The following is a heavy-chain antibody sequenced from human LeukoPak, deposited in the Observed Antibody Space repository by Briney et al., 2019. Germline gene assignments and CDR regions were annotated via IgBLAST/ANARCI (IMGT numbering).Heavy chain of an antibody. Sequence: GGSLRLSCVTSGFIFSNYGMHWVRQAPGKGLEWVAIVWHDGSYQYYAESIKGRFTISRDNSRNTVYLQMSSLRAEDTAVYYCARWGIIGHDAFDVWGQGTVVTVSS. CDR1: GFIFSNYG. CDR3: ARWGIIGHDAFDV. CDR2: VWHDGSYQ. D-gene: IGHD1-14*01. V-gene: IGHV3-33*01. J-gene: IGHJ3*01.